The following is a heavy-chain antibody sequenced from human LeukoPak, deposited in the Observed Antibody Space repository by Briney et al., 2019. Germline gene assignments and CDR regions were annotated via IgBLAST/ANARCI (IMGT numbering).Heavy chain of an antibody. CDR3: AKSLVVVNDPPDY. Sequence: GGSLRLSCAASGFTFSTCWMTWVRQAPGKGLEWVANIKQDGSERYYVDSVKGRFTISRDNAKSSLYLQMNSLRAEDTAVYYCAKSLVVVNDPPDYWGQGTLVTVSP. V-gene: IGHV3-7*01. CDR2: IKQDGSER. CDR1: GFTFSTCW. J-gene: IGHJ4*02. D-gene: IGHD2-21*01.